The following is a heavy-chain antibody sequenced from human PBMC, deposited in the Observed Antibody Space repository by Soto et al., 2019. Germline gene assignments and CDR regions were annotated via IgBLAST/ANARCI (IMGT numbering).Heavy chain of an antibody. J-gene: IGHJ4*02. CDR3: TTDRGYLTFDH. Sequence: PGXSLGLSCVVSGITFSHSWLNWVRQAPGKGLEWVANIKEDGSAVYYVDSVQGRFTISRDNAKNSLYLQMNSLRAEDTAVYYCTTDRGYLTFDHWGRGTLVTVSS. D-gene: IGHD3-22*01. CDR1: GITFSHSW. V-gene: IGHV3-7*01. CDR2: IKEDGSAV.